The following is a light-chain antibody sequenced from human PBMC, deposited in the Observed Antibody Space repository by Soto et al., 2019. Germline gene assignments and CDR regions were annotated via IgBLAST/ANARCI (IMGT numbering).Light chain of an antibody. CDR1: QSISGW. Sequence: DIQMTQSPSTLSASVGDRVTITCRASQSISGWLAWYQQRPGKAPKLLIYTASSLESGVPSRFSGSGSGTEFTLTITSLQPDDFATYYCQQYDLYPWTFGQGTKVEI. CDR2: TAS. J-gene: IGKJ1*01. V-gene: IGKV1-5*03. CDR3: QQYDLYPWT.